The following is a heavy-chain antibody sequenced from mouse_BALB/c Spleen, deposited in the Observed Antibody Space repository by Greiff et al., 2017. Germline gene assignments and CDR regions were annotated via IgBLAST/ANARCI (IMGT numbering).Heavy chain of an antibody. CDR1: GFSLTSYD. V-gene: IGHV2-9-2*01. J-gene: IGHJ4*01. CDR3: VRRDLYAMDY. Sequence: VKLMESGPGLVAPSQSLSITCTVSGFSLTSYDISWIRQPPGKGLEWLGVIWTGGGTNYNSAFMSRLSISKDNSKSQVFLKMNSLQTDDTAIYYCVRRDLYAMDYWGQGTSVTVSS. CDR2: IWTGGGT.